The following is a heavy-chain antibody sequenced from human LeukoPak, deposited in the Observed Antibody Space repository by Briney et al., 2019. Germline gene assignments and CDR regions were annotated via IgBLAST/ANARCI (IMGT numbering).Heavy chain of an antibody. V-gene: IGHV4-4*07. CDR3: ARDLGKIVVVPAATYYYCYMDV. Sequence: SETLSLTCTVSGGSISSYYWSWIRQPAGKGLEWIGRIYTSGSTNYNPSLKSRVTMSVDTSKNQFSLKLSSVTAADTAVYYCARDLGKIVVVPAATYYYCYMDVWGKGTTVTVSS. J-gene: IGHJ6*03. CDR2: IYTSGST. CDR1: GGSISSYY. D-gene: IGHD2-2*01.